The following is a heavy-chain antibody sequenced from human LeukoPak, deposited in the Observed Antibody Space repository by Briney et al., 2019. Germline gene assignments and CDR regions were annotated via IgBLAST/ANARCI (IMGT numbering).Heavy chain of an antibody. CDR2: IKSKTDGGTT. V-gene: IGHV3-15*01. Sequence: GSLRLSCAASGFTFSSYAMSWVRQAPGKGLEWVGRIKSKTDGGTTDYAAPVKGRFTISRDDSKNTLYLQMNSLKTEDTAVYYCTATPIVVVTADDYYFDYWGQGTLVTVSS. CDR1: GFTFSSYA. J-gene: IGHJ4*02. CDR3: TATPIVVVTADDYYFDY. D-gene: IGHD2-21*02.